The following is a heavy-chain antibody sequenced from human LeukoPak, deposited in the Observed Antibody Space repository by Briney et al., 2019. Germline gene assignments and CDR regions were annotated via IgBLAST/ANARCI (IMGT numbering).Heavy chain of an antibody. J-gene: IGHJ3*02. D-gene: IGHD3-22*01. CDR2: IIPIFGTA. Sequence: ASVKVSCKASGYTFTGYYMHWVRQAPGQGLEWMGGIIPIFGTANYAQKFQGRVTITADKSTSTAYMELSSLRSEDTAVYYCARGVGLYYDSSHHAFDIWGQGTMVTVSS. V-gene: IGHV1-69*06. CDR3: ARGVGLYYDSSHHAFDI. CDR1: GYTFTGYY.